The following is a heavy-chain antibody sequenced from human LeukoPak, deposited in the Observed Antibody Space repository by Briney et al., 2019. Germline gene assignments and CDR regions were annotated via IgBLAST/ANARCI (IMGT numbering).Heavy chain of an antibody. CDR2: LNPNSGGT. Sequence: ASVKVSCKASGYTFTGYFLHWVRQAPGQGLEWMGWLNPNSGGTNNAQKFQGRVTMTRDTSISTAYMELRSLRSDDTAVYYCARGDYMDVWGKGTTVTVSS. CDR3: ARGDYMDV. V-gene: IGHV1-2*02. CDR1: GYTFTGYF. J-gene: IGHJ6*03.